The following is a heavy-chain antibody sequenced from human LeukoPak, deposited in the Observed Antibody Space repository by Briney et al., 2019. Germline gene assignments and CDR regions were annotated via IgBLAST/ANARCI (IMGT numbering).Heavy chain of an antibody. J-gene: IGHJ4*02. CDR2: ISSGSSTI. V-gene: IGHV3-48*02. CDR3: AREPPGNYDSSGHYYAYFDC. CDR1: GFIFSDDN. Sequence: GGSLRLSCAASGFIFSDDNMNWVHQAPGKGLEWVSYISSGSSTIYYADSVEGRFTISRDNAKNSLYLQMNSLTDEDTAVYYCAREPPGNYDSSGHYYAYFDCWGQGTLVTVPS. D-gene: IGHD3-22*01.